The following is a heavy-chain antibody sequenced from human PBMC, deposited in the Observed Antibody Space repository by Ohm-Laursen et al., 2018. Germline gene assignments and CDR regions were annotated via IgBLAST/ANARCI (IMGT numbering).Heavy chain of an antibody. V-gene: IGHV1-69*01. CDR2: IIPISGTT. J-gene: IGHJ6*02. D-gene: IGHD5-12*01. CDR3: ARPTVATDYYYYNMDV. CDR1: GGTFSSYS. Sequence: GSSVKVSCKASGGTFSSYSISWVRQAPGQGFEWMGGIIPISGTTNYAQKFEDRVTITADESTSTAYMELSSLRSEDTAVYYCARPTVATDYYYYNMDVWGQGTTVTVSS.